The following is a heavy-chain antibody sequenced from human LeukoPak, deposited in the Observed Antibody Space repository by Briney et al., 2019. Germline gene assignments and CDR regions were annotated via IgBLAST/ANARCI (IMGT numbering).Heavy chain of an antibody. V-gene: IGHV3-30-3*01. D-gene: IGHD4-11*01. CDR1: GFTFSSYA. CDR3: ARPYSNYDYYYYYYYMDV. CDR2: ISYDGSNK. Sequence: PGGSLRLSCAASGFTFSSYAMHWVRQAPGKGLEWVAVISYDGSNKYYADSVKGRFTISRDNSKNTLYLQMNSLRAEDTAVYYCARPYSNYDYYYYYYYMDVWGKGTTVTVSS. J-gene: IGHJ6*03.